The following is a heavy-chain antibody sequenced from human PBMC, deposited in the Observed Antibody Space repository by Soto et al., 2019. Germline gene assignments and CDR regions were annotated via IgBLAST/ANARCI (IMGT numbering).Heavy chain of an antibody. J-gene: IGHJ6*02. CDR3: AKNKAAMVTEYGMDV. CDR1: GFTFSSYA. V-gene: IGHV3-30-3*01. CDR2: ISYDGSNK. Sequence: GGSLRLSCAASGFTFSSYAMHWVRQAPGKGLEWVAVISYDGSNKYYADSVKGRFTISRDNSKNTLYPQMNSLRAEDTAVYYCAKNKAAMVTEYGMDVWGQGTTVTVSS. D-gene: IGHD5-18*01.